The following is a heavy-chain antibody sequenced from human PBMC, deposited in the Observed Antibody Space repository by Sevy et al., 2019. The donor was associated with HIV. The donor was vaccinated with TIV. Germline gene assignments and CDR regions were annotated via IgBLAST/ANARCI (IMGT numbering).Heavy chain of an antibody. Sequence: GGSLRLSCVASGFTFSSNGIHWVRQAPGKGLEWVALISHDGSNKYYADSVKGRFTISRDNSKNTLYLQMNSLRAEDTAVYYCAKDLGYVWGGRSLWDCWGQGTLVTVSS. CDR2: ISHDGSNK. D-gene: IGHD3-10*02. CDR1: GFTFSSNG. V-gene: IGHV3-30*18. J-gene: IGHJ4*02. CDR3: AKDLGYVWGGRSLWDC.